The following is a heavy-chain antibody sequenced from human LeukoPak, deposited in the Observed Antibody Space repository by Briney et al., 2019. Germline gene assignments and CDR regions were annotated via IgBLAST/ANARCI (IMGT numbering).Heavy chain of an antibody. CDR1: GFTFSSYG. D-gene: IGHD2-2*01. CDR2: ISYDGSNK. Sequence: PGGSLRLSCAASGFTFSSYGMHWVRQAPGKGLEWVAVISYDGSNKYYADSVKGRFTISRDNSKNTLYLQMNSLRAEDTAVYYCATGYCSSTSCYSFDYWGQGTLVTVSS. J-gene: IGHJ4*02. CDR3: ATGYCSSTSCYSFDY. V-gene: IGHV3-30*03.